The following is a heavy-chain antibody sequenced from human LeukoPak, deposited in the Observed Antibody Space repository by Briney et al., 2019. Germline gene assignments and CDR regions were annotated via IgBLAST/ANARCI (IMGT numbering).Heavy chain of an antibody. J-gene: IGHJ6*03. CDR3: ARDQQQGDHYSFYYMDF. CDR2: IRPHKGNT. Sequence: GASVKVSCKGSGYSFSNHGITWVRQAPGQGLEWIGWIRPHKGNTNYQQRLQGRLIMTTDASTSTAYMELRDLRSDDTAIYYCARDQQQGDHYSFYYMDFWGEGTTVIVSS. D-gene: IGHD1/OR15-1a*01. CDR1: GYSFSNHG. V-gene: IGHV1-18*01.